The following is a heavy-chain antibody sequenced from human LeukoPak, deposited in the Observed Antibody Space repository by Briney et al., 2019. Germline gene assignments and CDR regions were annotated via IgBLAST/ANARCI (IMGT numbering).Heavy chain of an antibody. CDR3: AREYCRGGSCYVNWFDP. J-gene: IGHJ5*02. V-gene: IGHV4-61*02. Sequence: SETLSLTCTVSGGSISSGSYYWSWIRQSAGKGLEWIGRIYTSGSTNYNPSLKSRVTISADTSKNQFSLKLSSVTAADTAVYYCAREYCRGGSCYVNWFDPWGQGTLVTVSS. CDR2: IYTSGST. CDR1: GGSISSGSYY. D-gene: IGHD2-15*01.